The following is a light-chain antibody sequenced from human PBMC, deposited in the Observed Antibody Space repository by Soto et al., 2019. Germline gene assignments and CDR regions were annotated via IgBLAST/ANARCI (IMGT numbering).Light chain of an antibody. CDR1: QSVSSH. Sequence: EIVLTQSPGTLSLSPGERATLSCRASQSVSSHLAWYQQRPGQAPRLLIYGASSRATGIPDRFSGSGSGTDFTLTISRLEPEDFAIYFCQQRSNWPCSFGQGTKLEIK. V-gene: IGKV3D-20*02. CDR2: GAS. CDR3: QQRSNWPCS. J-gene: IGKJ2*02.